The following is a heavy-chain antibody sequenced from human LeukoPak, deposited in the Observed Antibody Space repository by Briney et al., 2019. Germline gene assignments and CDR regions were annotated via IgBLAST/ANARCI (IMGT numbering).Heavy chain of an antibody. V-gene: IGHV4-4*07. D-gene: IGHD3-16*02. CDR2: IYTSGST. J-gene: IGHJ4*02. Sequence: SETLSLTCTVSGGSISSYYWSWIRQPAGKGLEWIGRIYTSGSTNYNPSLKSRVTLSVDTSKNQFSLKLSSVTAADTAVYYCARDPISYAFGGVIDDYWGQGTLVTVSS. CDR1: GGSISSYY. CDR3: ARDPISYAFGGVIDDY.